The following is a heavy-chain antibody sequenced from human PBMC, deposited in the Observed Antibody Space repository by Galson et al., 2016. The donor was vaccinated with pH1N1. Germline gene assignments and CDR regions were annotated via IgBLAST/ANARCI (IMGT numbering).Heavy chain of an antibody. D-gene: IGHD4-17*01. V-gene: IGHV5-51*01. J-gene: IGHJ3*02. CDR3: ARQNDYGDYRGDAFDI. CDR1: GHKFTSSW. Sequence: QSGAEVKKPGESLKISCKGSGHKFTSSWIGWVRQMPGKGLEWMGIIYLGGSLIRYRPSFQGQVTISADKSVNIVYLEWGSLKASDTAMYYCARQNDYGDYRGDAFDIWGQGTRVIVSS. CDR2: IYLGGSLI.